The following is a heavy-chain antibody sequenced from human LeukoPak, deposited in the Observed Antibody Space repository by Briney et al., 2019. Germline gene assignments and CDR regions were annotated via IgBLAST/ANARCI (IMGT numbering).Heavy chain of an antibody. V-gene: IGHV4-31*03. Sequence: SETLSLTCTVSGGSISSGGYYWSWIRQHPGKGLEWIGYIYYSGSTYCNPSLKSRVTISVDTSKNQFSLKLSSVTAADTAVYYCARHRSRPMIDYWGQGTLVTVSS. CDR1: GGSISSGGYY. CDR3: ARHRSRPMIDY. CDR2: IYYSGST. J-gene: IGHJ4*02.